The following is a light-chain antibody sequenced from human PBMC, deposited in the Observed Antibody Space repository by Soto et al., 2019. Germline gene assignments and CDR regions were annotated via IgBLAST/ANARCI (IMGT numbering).Light chain of an antibody. Sequence: EFVFTQSPATLSLSPGERATLSCRASQSVSSYLAWYQQQPGQAPRLLIYDASNRATGIPARFSGSGSGTDFTLTISSLVPEDFAVYYCQQRSNWPPMYTFGQGTKLEIK. CDR2: DAS. V-gene: IGKV3-11*01. CDR3: QQRSNWPPMYT. CDR1: QSVSSY. J-gene: IGKJ2*01.